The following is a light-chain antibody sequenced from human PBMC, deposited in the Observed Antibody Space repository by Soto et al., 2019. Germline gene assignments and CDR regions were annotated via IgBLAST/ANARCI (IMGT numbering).Light chain of an antibody. V-gene: IGKV3-11*01. J-gene: IGKJ4*01. CDR3: QQRINWPLT. Sequence: IVLTQSPATLSLAPGERATLSCRASQSISSHLAWYQQKPGQAPRLLIYGASNRATVIPARFSGSGSGTDFTLTISSLEPEDFAVYYCQQRINWPLTFGGGTKVECK. CDR1: QSISSH. CDR2: GAS.